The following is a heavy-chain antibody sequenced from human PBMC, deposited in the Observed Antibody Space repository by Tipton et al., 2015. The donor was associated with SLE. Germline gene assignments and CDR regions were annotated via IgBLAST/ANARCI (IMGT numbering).Heavy chain of an antibody. J-gene: IGHJ6*02. CDR1: GFTFSTYD. CDR3: AKGPGSSSYYYYGMDV. V-gene: IGHV3-23*01. Sequence: SLRLSCAASGFTFSTYDMSWVRQAPGKGLEWVSGISGRGGSTNYADSVKGRFTISRDNAKNSLYLQMNSLRGEDTAVYYCAKGPGSSSYYYYGMDVWGQGTTVTVSS. D-gene: IGHD1-26*01. CDR2: ISGRGGST.